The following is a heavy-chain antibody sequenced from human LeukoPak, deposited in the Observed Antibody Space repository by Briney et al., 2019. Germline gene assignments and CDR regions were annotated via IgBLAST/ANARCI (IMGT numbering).Heavy chain of an antibody. Sequence: GGSLRLSCAASGFTFSSYAMSWVRQAPGKGLEWVSTIGGSGDNTYYADSVKGRFTIPRDNSKNTLYLRMNSLRAEDAALYYCAKSINYWFDSWGQGTLVTVSS. J-gene: IGHJ5*01. V-gene: IGHV3-23*01. CDR2: IGGSGDNT. CDR1: GFTFSSYA. D-gene: IGHD1-1*01. CDR3: AKSINYWFDS.